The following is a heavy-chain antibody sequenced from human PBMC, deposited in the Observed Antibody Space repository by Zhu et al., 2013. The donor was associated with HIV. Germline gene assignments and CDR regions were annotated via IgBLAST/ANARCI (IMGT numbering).Heavy chain of an antibody. CDR1: GDTSNKNA. J-gene: IGHJ4*02. D-gene: IGHD3-9*01. V-gene: IGHV1-2*02. CDR3: ARDNDWGPDF. CDR2: IKPDRGGVT. Sequence: QVQLVQSGAELKTPGSSVKISCVISGDTSNKNAISWVRQAPGQGLEWMGWIKPDRGGVTNYAQKFQGRFTITRDTSINTMYMELSGLTSADTAKYYCARDNDWGPDFWGQGTLVTVSS.